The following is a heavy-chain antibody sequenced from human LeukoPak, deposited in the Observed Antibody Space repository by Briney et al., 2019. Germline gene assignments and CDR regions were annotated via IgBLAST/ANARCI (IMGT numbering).Heavy chain of an antibody. CDR1: GGSFTTYY. CDR2: IDSSGTT. V-gene: IGHV4-4*07. J-gene: IGHJ4*02. D-gene: IGHD3-10*01. Sequence: SETLSLTCTVSGGSFTTYYWSWIRQPAGRGLAWIGHIDSSGTTNYNPSLKSRVTMSTDPSKNQFSLKLRSVTAADTAIYYCARDAKYYYGSRTFFFYEHWGQGTLLTVSS. CDR3: ARDAKYYYGSRTFFFYEH.